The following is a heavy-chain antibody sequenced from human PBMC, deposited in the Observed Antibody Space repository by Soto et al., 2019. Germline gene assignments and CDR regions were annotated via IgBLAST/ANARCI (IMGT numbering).Heavy chain of an antibody. CDR1: GYTFTSYA. CDR2: INAGNGNT. CDR3: ARDHPCSSTSCSEPGAVAGFPDY. J-gene: IGHJ4*02. V-gene: IGHV1-3*01. D-gene: IGHD2-2*01. Sequence: GASVKVSCKASGYTFTSYAMHWVRQAPGQRLEGMGWINAGNGNTKYSQKFQGRVTITRDTSASTAYVELSSLRSEDTAVYYCARDHPCSSTSCSEPGAVAGFPDYWGQGTLVTVSS.